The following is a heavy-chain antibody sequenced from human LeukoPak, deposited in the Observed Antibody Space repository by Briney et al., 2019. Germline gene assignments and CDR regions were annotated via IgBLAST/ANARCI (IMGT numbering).Heavy chain of an antibody. CDR2: IKQDGSEK. D-gene: IGHD3/OR15-3a*01. V-gene: IGHV3-7*01. Sequence: GGSLRLSCAASGFTFSRHWMSRVRQAPGKGLEWVANIKQDGSEKYYVDSVKGRFTISRDNAKNSLYLQMNSLRAEDTAVYFCAREDFWTGYYTGMEFDYWGQGTLVTASS. J-gene: IGHJ4*02. CDR3: AREDFWTGYYTGMEFDY. CDR1: GFTFSRHW.